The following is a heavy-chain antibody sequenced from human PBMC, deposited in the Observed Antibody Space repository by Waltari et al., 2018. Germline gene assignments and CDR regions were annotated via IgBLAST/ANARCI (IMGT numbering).Heavy chain of an antibody. CDR2: TYFRAKWSD. CDR3: ARGVVANTYYFDY. Sequence: QVLLQQSGPGLVRPSQTLSLTCAISGHSVPSSSAAWNWVRQSPSRSLEWLGRTYFRAKWSDDYAVSVRGRITINPDTSKNQFSLHLNSVTPEDTAVYYCARGVVANTYYFDYWGQGILVTVSS. J-gene: IGHJ4*02. V-gene: IGHV6-1*01. CDR1: GHSVPSSSAA. D-gene: IGHD2-15*01.